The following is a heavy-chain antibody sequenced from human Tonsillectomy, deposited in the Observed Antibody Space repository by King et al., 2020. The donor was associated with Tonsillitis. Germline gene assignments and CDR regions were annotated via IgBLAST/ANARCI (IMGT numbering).Heavy chain of an antibody. CDR1: GFSLSTSGVG. Sequence: TLKESGPTLVKPTQTLTLTCTLSGFSLSTSGVGVGWIRQPPGKALEWLALIYWNDDKRYSPSLKSRLTITKDTSKNQVVLTMTNMDPVDTATYYCAHRQGIAVAGRFSAGWFDPWGQGTLVTVSS. D-gene: IGHD6-19*01. CDR2: IYWNDDK. J-gene: IGHJ5*02. CDR3: AHRQGIAVAGRFSAGWFDP. V-gene: IGHV2-5*01.